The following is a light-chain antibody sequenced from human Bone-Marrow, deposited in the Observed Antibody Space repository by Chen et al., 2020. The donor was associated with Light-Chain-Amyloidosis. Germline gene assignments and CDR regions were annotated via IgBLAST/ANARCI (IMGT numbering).Light chain of an antibody. J-gene: IGLJ3*02. CDR1: PTDIIADDY. CDR3: ASYTTNSLWV. V-gene: IGLV2-14*03. CDR2: EVS. Sequence: QAAVTQPAPGSRSPGRSITFSCTGNPTDIIADDYGSWYQQHPGKAPKLIIFEVSDRPTGISNRFSGSKSGNTASLTISGLQAEDEADYYCASYTTNSLWVFGGGTKLTVL.